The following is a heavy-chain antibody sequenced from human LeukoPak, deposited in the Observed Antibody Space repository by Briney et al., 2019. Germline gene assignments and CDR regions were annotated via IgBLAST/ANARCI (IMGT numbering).Heavy chain of an antibody. CDR2: IRGDGV. J-gene: IGHJ4*02. CDR1: GFTFAIYH. Sequence: GGSLRLSCAASGFTFAIYHMSWVRQAPGKGLERVATIRGDGVYYADSVKGRFTISRDNAKNTLYLQLNSLRAEDTAVYYCARDSTYYYDSGSSGPHYFDNWGQGTLVTVSS. V-gene: IGHV3-23*01. D-gene: IGHD3-10*01. CDR3: ARDSTYYYDSGSSGPHYFDN.